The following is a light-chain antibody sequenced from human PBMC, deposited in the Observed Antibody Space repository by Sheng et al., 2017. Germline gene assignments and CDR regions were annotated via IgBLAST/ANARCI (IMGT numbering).Light chain of an antibody. Sequence: DIQMTQSPTSVSATVGDRVTITCRASQDINNWLAWYQQKPGRAPKLLIYAASSLQSGVPSKFRGSGSGTNFTLTISSLQPEDVATYYCQQATSFPRTFGXGTKVEIK. CDR1: QDINNW. CDR2: AAS. J-gene: IGKJ1*01. V-gene: IGKV1-12*01. CDR3: QQATSFPRT.